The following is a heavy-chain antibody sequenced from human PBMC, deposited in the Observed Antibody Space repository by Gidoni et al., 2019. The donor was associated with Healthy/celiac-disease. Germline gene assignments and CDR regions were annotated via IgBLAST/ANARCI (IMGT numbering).Heavy chain of an antibody. D-gene: IGHD1-26*01. J-gene: IGHJ4*02. CDR2: INHSGST. V-gene: IGHV4-34*01. Sequence: QVQLQQWGAGLLKPSETLSLTFAVYGGAFSGYYWSWIRQPPGKGLEWIGEINHSGSTNYNPSLKSRVTISVDTSKNQFSLKLSSVTAADTAVYYCARGLRSDYWGQGTLVTVSS. CDR3: ARGLRSDY. CDR1: GGAFSGYY.